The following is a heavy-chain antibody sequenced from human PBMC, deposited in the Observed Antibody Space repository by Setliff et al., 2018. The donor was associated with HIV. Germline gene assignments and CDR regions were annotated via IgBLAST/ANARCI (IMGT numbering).Heavy chain of an antibody. Sequence: SETLSLTCTVSGGSISSGSYYWNWIRQPAGKGLEWNGRIYTSGSTNYNPSLKIRVTISVDTSKNQSSLKLSSVTAADTAVYYCAREDYYYYGMDVWGQGTTVTGSS. CDR3: AREDYYYYGMDV. V-gene: IGHV4-61*02. J-gene: IGHJ6*02. CDR2: IYTSGST. CDR1: GGSISSGSYY.